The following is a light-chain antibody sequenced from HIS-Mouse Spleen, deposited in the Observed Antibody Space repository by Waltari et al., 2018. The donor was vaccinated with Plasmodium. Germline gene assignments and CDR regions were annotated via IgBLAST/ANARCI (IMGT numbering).Light chain of an antibody. CDR3: QQYNNWSFT. Sequence: EIAMTQSPATLSASPGERATLSCRASQSVSSNLAWYQQKPGQAPRLLIYGASTRATGIPARFSGSGSGTEFTLTISSLQSEDFAVYYCQQYNNWSFTFGPGTKVDIK. V-gene: IGKV3-15*01. J-gene: IGKJ3*01. CDR2: GAS. CDR1: QSVSSN.